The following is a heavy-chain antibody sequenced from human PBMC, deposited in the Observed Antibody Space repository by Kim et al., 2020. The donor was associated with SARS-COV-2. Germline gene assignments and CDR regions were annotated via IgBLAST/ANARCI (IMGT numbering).Heavy chain of an antibody. CDR1: GFTFSSYA. CDR2: ISYDGSNK. D-gene: IGHD2-15*01. J-gene: IGHJ3*02. CDR3: ARDGNCSGGSCYSGAFDI. V-gene: IGHV3-30*04. Sequence: GGSLRLSCAASGFTFSSYAMHWVRQAPGKGLEWVAVISYDGSNKYYADSVKGRFTISRDNSKNTLYLQMNSLRAEDTAVYYCARDGNCSGGSCYSGAFDIWGQGTMVTVSS.